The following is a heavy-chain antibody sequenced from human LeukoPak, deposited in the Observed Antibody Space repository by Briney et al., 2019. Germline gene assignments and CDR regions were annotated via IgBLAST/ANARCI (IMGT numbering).Heavy chain of an antibody. Sequence: SETLSLTCTVSGGSMSSYYWSWIRQPPGKGLEWIGYIYYSGSTNYNPSLKSRVTISVDTSKNQFSLKLSSVTAADTAVYYCARDYYDSSAYYYVDYWGQGTLVTVSS. CDR3: ARDYYDSSAYYYVDY. CDR1: GGSMSSYY. J-gene: IGHJ4*02. V-gene: IGHV4-59*01. CDR2: IYYSGST. D-gene: IGHD3-22*01.